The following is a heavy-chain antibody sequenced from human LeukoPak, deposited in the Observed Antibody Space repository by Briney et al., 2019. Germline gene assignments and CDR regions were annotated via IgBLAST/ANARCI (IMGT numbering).Heavy chain of an antibody. Sequence: GGSLRLSCAASQFTFNTYSMNWVRQAPGKGLEWVSSISTTSNYIYYADSVKGRFTISRDNAKNSLYLQMNSLRAEDTAVYYFVRDEQQLNICGQGTMVTVSS. V-gene: IGHV3-21*01. CDR2: ISTTSNYI. CDR1: QFTFNTYS. CDR3: VRDEQQLNI. J-gene: IGHJ3*02. D-gene: IGHD6-13*01.